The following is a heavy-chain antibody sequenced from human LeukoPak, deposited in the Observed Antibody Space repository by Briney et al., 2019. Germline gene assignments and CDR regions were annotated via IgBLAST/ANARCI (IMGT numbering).Heavy chain of an antibody. V-gene: IGHV4-34*01. CDR1: GGSFSGYY. Sequence: SETLSLTCAVYGGSFSGYYWSWIRQPPGKGLEWIGEINHSGSTNYNPSPKSRVTISVDTSKNQFSLKLSSVTAADTAVYYCARKPRINCSGGSCRTRSAFDIWGQGTMVTVSS. CDR3: ARKPRINCSGGSCRTRSAFDI. D-gene: IGHD2-15*01. J-gene: IGHJ3*02. CDR2: INHSGST.